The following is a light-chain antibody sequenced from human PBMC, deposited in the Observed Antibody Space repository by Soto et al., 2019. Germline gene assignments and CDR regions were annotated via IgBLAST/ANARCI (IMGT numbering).Light chain of an antibody. J-gene: IGKJ3*01. CDR2: GTS. CDR1: QSVRNNY. V-gene: IGKV3-20*01. Sequence: EIVLTQSPGTLSLSPGERATLSCRASQSVRNNYLAWYQQQPGQAPRLLIYGTSTRYTGIPDKFSGSGSGTDFTLTISRLEPEDFAVYYCQQYGSSCTFGPGTKVEIK. CDR3: QQYGSSCT.